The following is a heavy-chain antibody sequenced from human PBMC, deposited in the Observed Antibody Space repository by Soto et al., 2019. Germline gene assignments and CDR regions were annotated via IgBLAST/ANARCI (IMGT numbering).Heavy chain of an antibody. J-gene: IGHJ4*02. CDR2: IIPIFGTA. V-gene: IGHV1-69*06. Sequence: SVKVSCKAFGGTFSSYAISWVRQAPGQGLEWMGGIIPIFGTANYAQKFQGRVTITADKSTSTAYMELSSLRSEDTAVYYCARDRRGYHFDYWGQGTLVTVSS. CDR3: ARDRRGYHFDY. D-gene: IGHD5-12*01. CDR1: GGTFSSYA.